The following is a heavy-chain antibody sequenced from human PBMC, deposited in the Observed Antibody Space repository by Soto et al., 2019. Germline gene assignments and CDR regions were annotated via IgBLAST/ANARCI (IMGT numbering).Heavy chain of an antibody. CDR2: IWYDGSNK. CDR1: GFTFSNHA. Sequence: QVQLVESGGGVVQPGTSLRLSCTTSGFTFSNHAMHWVRQAPGKGLEWVAQIWYDGSNKYYADSVRGRFTISRDNSRNMLYVQMNSLRVEDTAVYYFARDGQQLAPYALDVWGQGTSVTVSS. J-gene: IGHJ6*02. V-gene: IGHV3-33*01. D-gene: IGHD6-13*01. CDR3: ARDGQQLAPYALDV.